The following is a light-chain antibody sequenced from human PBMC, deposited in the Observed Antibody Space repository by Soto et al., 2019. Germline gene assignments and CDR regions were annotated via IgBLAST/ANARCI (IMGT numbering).Light chain of an antibody. V-gene: IGKV1D-16*01. CDR2: DAS. J-gene: IGKJ5*01. Sequence: DIQITQSPSSVSASVGDRVTITCRSSQGISSWLAWYQQKPRKAPNPLIHDASSLKSGVPARLSGSGSGTEFTLTISSLQPDDFATYYCQQYNNYSTFGQGTRLEIK. CDR3: QQYNNYST. CDR1: QGISSW.